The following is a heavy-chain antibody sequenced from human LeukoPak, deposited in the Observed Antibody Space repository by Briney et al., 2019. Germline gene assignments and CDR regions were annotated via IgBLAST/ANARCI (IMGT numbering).Heavy chain of an antibody. D-gene: IGHD2-2*01. Sequence: GESLKISCKGSGYSFTSYWIGWVRPMPGKGLEWMGIIYPGDSDTRYSPSFQGQVTISADKSISTAYLQWSSLKASDTAMYYCARQEDCSSTSCYVSGADAFDIWGQGTMVTVSS. CDR2: IYPGDSDT. CDR3: ARQEDCSSTSCYVSGADAFDI. V-gene: IGHV5-51*01. CDR1: GYSFTSYW. J-gene: IGHJ3*02.